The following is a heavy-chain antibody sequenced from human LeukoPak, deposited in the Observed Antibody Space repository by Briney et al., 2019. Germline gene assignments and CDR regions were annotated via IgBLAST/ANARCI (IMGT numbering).Heavy chain of an antibody. V-gene: IGHV1-8*03. Sequence: ASVKVSCKASGSTCTTYEIYWVRQATGQGLEWMGWMNPNSGNTGYAQRFQGRGTITRNTSISTAYTELSSLRPEYTAVYYCAVMSRYWLDPWGQGTLVTVSS. CDR2: MNPNSGNT. CDR1: GSTCTTYE. CDR3: AVMSRYWLDP. J-gene: IGHJ5*02. D-gene: IGHD3-9*01.